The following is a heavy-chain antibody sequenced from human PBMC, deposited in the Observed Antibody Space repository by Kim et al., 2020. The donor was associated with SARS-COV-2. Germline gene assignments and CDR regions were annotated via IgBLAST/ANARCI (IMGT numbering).Heavy chain of an antibody. V-gene: IGHV3-15*01. D-gene: IGHD3-22*01. J-gene: IGHJ4*02. CDR3: TTDKESPDYYDSSGLFDY. Sequence: KGRFTISRDDSKNTLYLQMNSLKTEDTAVYYCTTDKESPDYYDSSGLFDYWGQGTLVTVSS.